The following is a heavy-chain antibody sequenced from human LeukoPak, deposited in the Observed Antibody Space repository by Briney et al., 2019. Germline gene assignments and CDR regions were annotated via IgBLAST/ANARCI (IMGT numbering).Heavy chain of an antibody. J-gene: IGHJ4*02. CDR1: GYAFSSYF. V-gene: IGHV1-46*01. Sequence: GASVKVSCKASGYAFSSYFMHWVRQAPGQGLEWMGIINPRGGSTSYAQKFQGRVTMTRDTSTSTVYMELSSLRSEDTAVYYCARDVEMAKYYFDYWGQGTLVTASS. CDR3: ARDVEMAKYYFDY. D-gene: IGHD5-24*01. CDR2: INPRGGST.